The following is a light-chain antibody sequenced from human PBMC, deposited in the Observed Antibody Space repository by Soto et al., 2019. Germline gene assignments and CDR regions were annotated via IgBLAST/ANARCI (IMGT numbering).Light chain of an antibody. Sequence: DIQMTQSPSSLSASVEDRVIITCRASQSISNHLNWYQQKPGKAPKLLIFAASRLQSGVPSRFSGSRSGPDFTLTNSSLQPEDFATYYCQQSYSSPPTFGQGTKMEIK. CDR3: QQSYSSPPT. CDR1: QSISNH. J-gene: IGKJ1*01. CDR2: AAS. V-gene: IGKV1-39*01.